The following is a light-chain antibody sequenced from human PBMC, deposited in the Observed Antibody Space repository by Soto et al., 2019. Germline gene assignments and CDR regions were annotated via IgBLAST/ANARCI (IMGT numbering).Light chain of an antibody. CDR1: RTINTY. CDR2: AAS. Sequence: IRMTQSPSSLSASVGDTITITCRASRTINTYLNWFQQKPGEPPKLLIYAASTLHDGVPSRFSGSGSGAAFTLTIRGLQPDDFSSYHCHQTYSDISFGGGTKVEFK. CDR3: HQTYSDIS. J-gene: IGKJ4*01. V-gene: IGKV1-39*01.